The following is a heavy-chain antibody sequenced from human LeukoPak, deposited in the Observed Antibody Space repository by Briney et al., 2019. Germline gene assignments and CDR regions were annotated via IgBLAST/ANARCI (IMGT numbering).Heavy chain of an antibody. J-gene: IGHJ4*02. D-gene: IGHD6-13*01. Sequence: SETLSLTCTVSGYSISSGYYWGWIRQPPGKGLEWIGSIYHSGSTYYNPSLKNRVTISVDTSKNLFSLKLSSVTAADTAVYYCARKSSWYFDYWGQGTLVTVSS. CDR2: IYHSGST. CDR3: ARKSSWYFDY. CDR1: GYSISSGYY. V-gene: IGHV4-38-2*02.